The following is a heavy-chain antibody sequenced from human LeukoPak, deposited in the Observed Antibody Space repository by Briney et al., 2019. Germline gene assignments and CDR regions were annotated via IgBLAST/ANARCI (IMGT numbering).Heavy chain of an antibody. Sequence: SETLSLTCTVSGGSISSYYWSWIRQPPGKGLEWIGYIYYSGSTNYNPSLKSRATITVATSKNQFSLKLSPVTAADTAVYYWAREASPGGYFDYWGQGTLVTVSS. J-gene: IGHJ4*02. CDR3: AREASPGGYFDY. CDR2: IYYSGST. D-gene: IGHD3-16*01. V-gene: IGHV4-59*01. CDR1: GGSISSYY.